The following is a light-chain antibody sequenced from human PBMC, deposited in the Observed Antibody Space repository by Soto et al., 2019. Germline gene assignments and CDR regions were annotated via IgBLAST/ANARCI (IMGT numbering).Light chain of an antibody. Sequence: DIQMTQSPSTLSASVGDRVTITCRASQSIRNFLAWYQQKPGKAPKVLIYDASSLESGVPSRFSGSGSGTEFTLTISSLQPDDLATYFCQQYDSSWTFGPGTKV. V-gene: IGKV1-5*01. CDR2: DAS. CDR3: QQYDSSWT. CDR1: QSIRNF. J-gene: IGKJ1*01.